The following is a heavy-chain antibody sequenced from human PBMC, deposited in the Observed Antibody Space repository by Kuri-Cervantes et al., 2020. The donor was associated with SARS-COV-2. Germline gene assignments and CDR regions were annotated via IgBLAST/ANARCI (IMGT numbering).Heavy chain of an antibody. D-gene: IGHD3-10*01. J-gene: IGHJ4*02. V-gene: IGHV3-15*01. CDR1: GFTFSNAW. CDR3: ARESLIGGFDY. CDR2: IKSKTDGGTT. Sequence: GGSLRLSCAASGFTFSNAWMSWVRQAPGKGLEWVGRIKSKTDGGTTDYAAPVKGRFTISRDDSKNTLYLQMNSLRAEDTAVYYCARESLIGGFDYWGQGTLVTVSS.